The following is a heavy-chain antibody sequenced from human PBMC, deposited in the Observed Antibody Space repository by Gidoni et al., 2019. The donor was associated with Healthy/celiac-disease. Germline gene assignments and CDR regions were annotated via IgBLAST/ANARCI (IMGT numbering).Heavy chain of an antibody. Sequence: LKPSETLSLTCTVSGGSISSYYWSWIRQPPGKGLEWMGYIYYSVSTNYNPSLKSRVTISVDTSKNQFSLKLSSVTAADTAVYYCARMDEQLVLDYWGQGTLVTVSS. J-gene: IGHJ4*02. CDR1: GGSISSYY. CDR2: IYYSVST. V-gene: IGHV4-59*01. D-gene: IGHD6-13*01. CDR3: ARMDEQLVLDY.